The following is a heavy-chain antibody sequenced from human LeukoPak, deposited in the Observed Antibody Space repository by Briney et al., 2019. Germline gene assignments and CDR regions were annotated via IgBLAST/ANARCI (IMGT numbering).Heavy chain of an antibody. Sequence: GGSLRLSCAASGFTVSSHYMSWVRQAPGKGLEWVSVIYSGGSTYYADSVKGRFTISRDNSKNTLYLQMNSLRAEDTAVYYCASLIIAVAGSDYWGQGTLVTVSS. CDR2: IYSGGST. CDR1: GFTVSSHY. V-gene: IGHV3-66*01. D-gene: IGHD6-19*01. CDR3: ASLIIAVAGSDY. J-gene: IGHJ4*02.